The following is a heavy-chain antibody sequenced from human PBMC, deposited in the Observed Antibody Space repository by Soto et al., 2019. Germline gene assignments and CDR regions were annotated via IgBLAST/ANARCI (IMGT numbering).Heavy chain of an antibody. V-gene: IGHV4-61*05. D-gene: IGHD2-2*01. CDR2: IYYSGTT. CDR3: AGLGKYYQSLDR. J-gene: IGHJ5*02. CDR1: GGSISSSSYY. Sequence: SATLSLTCTVSGGSISSSSYYWGWIRQPTGKGLEWVGYIYYSGTTRYNPSLESRVTLSLETSKSQFSLRLSSVTVSDTAVYYCAGLGKYYQSLDRWGQGTLVTVSP.